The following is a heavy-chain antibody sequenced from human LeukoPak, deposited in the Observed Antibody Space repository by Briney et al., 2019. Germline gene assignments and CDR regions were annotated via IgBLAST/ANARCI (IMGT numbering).Heavy chain of an antibody. CDR3: TRDRVGLWWFN. V-gene: IGHV3-49*03. J-gene: IGHJ4*02. Sequence: GGSLRLSCTASGSTSGDDALNWFRQTPGKGLEWVGFIRSKSYGGTTEYAASVKGRFTISRDDSKTIAYLQMNSLKTEDTAMYYCTRDRVGLWWFNWGQGTLVTVSS. D-gene: IGHD2-21*01. CDR2: IRSKSYGGTT. CDR1: GSTSGDDA.